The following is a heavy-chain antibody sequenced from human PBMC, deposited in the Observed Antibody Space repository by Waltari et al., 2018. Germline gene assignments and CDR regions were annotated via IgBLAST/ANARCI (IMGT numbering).Heavy chain of an antibody. V-gene: IGHV4-59*13. J-gene: IGHJ6*03. CDR2: IYYSGSN. CDR3: ARDSGFDSMYYYYYMDV. D-gene: IGHD5-12*01. CDR1: GGSISRYY. Sequence: QVQLQESGPGLVKPSETLSLTCPVSGGSISRYYWSWIRPPPGKGVEWIGYIYYSGSNNYNPSLKSRVTISVDTSKNQFSLKLSSVTAADTAVYYCARDSGFDSMYYYYYMDVWGKGTTVTVSS.